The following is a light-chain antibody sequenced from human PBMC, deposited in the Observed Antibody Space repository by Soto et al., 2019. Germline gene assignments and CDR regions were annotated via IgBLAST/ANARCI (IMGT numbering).Light chain of an antibody. Sequence: QSALTQPASVSGSPGQSITISCTGTSSDVGGYNYVSWYQQHPGKAPKLMIFDVSSRPSGVSNRFSGSKSGNTASLTISGLQAEDEDDYYCSSYTSSSTLGVFGGGTKLTVL. J-gene: IGLJ2*01. CDR3: SSYTSSSTLGV. CDR2: DVS. V-gene: IGLV2-14*03. CDR1: SSDVGGYNY.